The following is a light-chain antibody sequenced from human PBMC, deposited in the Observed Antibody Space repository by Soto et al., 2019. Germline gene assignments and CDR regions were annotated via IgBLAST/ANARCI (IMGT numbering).Light chain of an antibody. J-gene: IGKJ5*01. V-gene: IGKV3-11*01. CDR3: QQRSNWPIT. CDR2: DAS. Sequence: EIVLTQSPATLSLSPGERATLSCRATQSVSSYLAWYQQKPGQAPRLLIYDASNRATGIPARFSGSGSGTDFTRTINSLEPEDFAVYYCQQRSNWPITFGQGTRMEIK. CDR1: QSVSSY.